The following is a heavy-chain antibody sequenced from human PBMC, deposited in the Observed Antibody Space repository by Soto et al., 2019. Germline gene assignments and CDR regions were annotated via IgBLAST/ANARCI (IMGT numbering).Heavy chain of an antibody. D-gene: IGHD5-18*01. CDR2: ISAYNGNT. J-gene: IGHJ6*02. V-gene: IGHV1-18*04. CDR3: ARGGGYSYGPSYGMDV. CDR1: GYTFTSYG. Sequence: QVQLVQSGAEVKKPGASVKVSCKASGYTFTSYGISGVRQAPGQGLEWMGWISAYNGNTNYAQKLQGRVTMTTDTSTSTAYMELRSLRSADTAVYYCARGGGYSYGPSYGMDVWGQGTTVTVSS.